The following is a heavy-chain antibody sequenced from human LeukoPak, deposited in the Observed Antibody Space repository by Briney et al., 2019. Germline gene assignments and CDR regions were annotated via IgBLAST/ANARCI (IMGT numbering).Heavy chain of an antibody. CDR3: ARATTVVTPPDY. D-gene: IGHD4-23*01. CDR1: GYTFTSYD. J-gene: IGHJ4*02. CDR2: INPNSGGT. V-gene: IGHV1-2*04. Sequence: ASVKVSCKASGYTFTSYDINWVRQATGQGLEWMGWINPNSGGTNYAQKFQGWVTMTRDTSISTAYMELSRLRSDDTAVYYCARATTVVTPPDYWGQGTLVTVSS.